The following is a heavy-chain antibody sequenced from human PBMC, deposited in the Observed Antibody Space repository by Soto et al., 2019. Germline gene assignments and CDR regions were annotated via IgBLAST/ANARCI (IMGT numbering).Heavy chain of an antibody. CDR1: GFTFSSYA. Sequence: LSLTCAASGFTFSSYAMHWVRQAPGKGLEYVSAISSNGGSTYYANSVKGRFTISRDNSKNTLYLQMGSLRAEDMAVYYCARDPLRFPLVMDVWGKGTTVTVSS. CDR2: ISSNGGST. D-gene: IGHD3-3*01. V-gene: IGHV3-64*01. CDR3: ARDPLRFPLVMDV. J-gene: IGHJ6*04.